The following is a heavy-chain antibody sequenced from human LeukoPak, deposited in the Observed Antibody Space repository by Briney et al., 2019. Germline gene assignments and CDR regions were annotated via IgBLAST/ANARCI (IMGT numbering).Heavy chain of an antibody. J-gene: IGHJ4*02. CDR3: ARASYYGDYQPPDY. V-gene: IGHV1-18*01. CDR1: GYTFTSYG. Sequence: ASVKASCKASGYTFTSYGISWVRQAPGQGLEWMGWISTYNANTNYAQKVQGRVTMTTDTSTSTAYMELRSLRSDDTAVYYCARASYYGDYQPPDYWGQGTLVTVSS. CDR2: ISTYNANT. D-gene: IGHD4-17*01.